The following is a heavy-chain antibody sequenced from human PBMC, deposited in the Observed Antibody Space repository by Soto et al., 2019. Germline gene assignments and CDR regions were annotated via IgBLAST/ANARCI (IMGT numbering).Heavy chain of an antibody. CDR2: ISSSGSTI. CDR3: ARDRDFTARY. J-gene: IGHJ4*02. V-gene: IGHV3-11*01. Sequence: GXSLRLSCAASGFTLSDYYMSWIRQAPVKGLEWVSYISSSGSTIYYADSVKGRFTISRDNAKNSLYLQMNSLRAEDTAVYYCARDRDFTARYWGQGTLVTVSS. CDR1: GFTLSDYY. D-gene: IGHD3-3*01.